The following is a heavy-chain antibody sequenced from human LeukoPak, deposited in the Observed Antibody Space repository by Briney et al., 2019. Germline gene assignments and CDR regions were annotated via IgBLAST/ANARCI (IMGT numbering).Heavy chain of an antibody. V-gene: IGHV4-34*01. CDR2: INHSGST. D-gene: IGHD4-11*01. J-gene: IGHJ6*02. CDR1: GGSFSGYY. Sequence: PSETLSLTCAVYGGSFSGYYWSWIRQPPGKGLEWIGEINHSGSTNYNPSLKSRVTISVDTSKNQFSLKLSPVTAADTAVYYCARFDSNYYYYYGMDVWGQGTTVTVSS. CDR3: ARFDSNYYYYYGMDV.